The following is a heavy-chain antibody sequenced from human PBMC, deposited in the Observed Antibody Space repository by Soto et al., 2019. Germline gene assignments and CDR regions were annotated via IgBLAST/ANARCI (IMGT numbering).Heavy chain of an antibody. CDR3: ARAGFDI. Sequence: QLQLQESGPGLVKPSETLSLTCTVSGGSSSSSSYYWGWIRQPPGKGLEWIGGISYSGSTYYNPSRQSRVTVSVDTCNTQFSLKLSSVTAAGAAVYYCARAGFDIWGQGTMVTVSS. D-gene: IGHD3-10*01. V-gene: IGHV4-39*01. CDR1: GGSSSSSSYY. J-gene: IGHJ3*02. CDR2: ISYSGST.